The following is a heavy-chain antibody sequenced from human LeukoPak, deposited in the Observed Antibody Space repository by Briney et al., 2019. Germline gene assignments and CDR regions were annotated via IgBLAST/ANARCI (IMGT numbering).Heavy chain of an antibody. CDR2: ISSTSATI. Sequence: GGSLRLSCAASGFSYSSYSMNWVRQAPGKGLEWVSYISSTSATIYYADSVKGRFTISRDNAKNSLYLQMNSLRAEDTAVYYCARAPSAGNFVLYYFDYWGQGTLVTVSS. J-gene: IGHJ4*02. D-gene: IGHD3-16*02. CDR1: GFSYSSYS. CDR3: ARAPSAGNFVLYYFDY. V-gene: IGHV3-48*01.